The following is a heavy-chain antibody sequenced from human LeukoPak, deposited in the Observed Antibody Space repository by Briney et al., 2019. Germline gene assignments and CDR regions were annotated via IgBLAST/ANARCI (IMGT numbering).Heavy chain of an antibody. J-gene: IGHJ6*03. CDR1: GFTFSGYG. D-gene: IGHD2-21*01. CDR3: ARAGIVGLFYYYMDV. V-gene: IGHV3-33*01. CDR2: IWYDGSNE. Sequence: GGSLRLSCATSGFTFSGYGMHWVRQAPGKGLEWVALIWYDGSNEYYGDSVKGRLTISRDNSKNTLYLQMNSLRAEDTAVYYCARAGIVGLFYYYMDVWGKGTTVTVSS.